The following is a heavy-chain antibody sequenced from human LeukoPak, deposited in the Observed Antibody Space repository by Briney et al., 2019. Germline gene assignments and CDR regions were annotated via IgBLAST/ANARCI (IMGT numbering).Heavy chain of an antibody. V-gene: IGHV3-23*01. CDR1: GFTFKTYA. Sequence: GGSLRLSCVASGFTFKTYAMNWVRQAPGKGLGWVAAIDAGGDGTYFVDFVKGRFIISRDNSKNTVYLQMNSLRAEDTAVYYCAKRPDYYDSSGYFDYWGQGTLVTVSS. D-gene: IGHD3-22*01. CDR3: AKRPDYYDSSGYFDY. J-gene: IGHJ4*02. CDR2: IDAGGDGT.